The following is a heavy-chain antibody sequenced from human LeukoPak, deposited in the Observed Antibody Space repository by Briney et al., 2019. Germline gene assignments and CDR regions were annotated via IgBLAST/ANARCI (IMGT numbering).Heavy chain of an antibody. CDR1: GGSISSYY. Sequence: PSETLSLTCTVSGGSISSYYWSWIRQPPGKGLEWIGYIYYSGSTNYNPSLKSRVTISVDTSKNQFSLKLSSVTAADTAVCYCARVFSGYSSGWYDAFDIWGQGAMVTVSS. CDR3: ARVFSGYSSGWYDAFDI. D-gene: IGHD6-19*01. V-gene: IGHV4-59*01. CDR2: IYYSGST. J-gene: IGHJ3*02.